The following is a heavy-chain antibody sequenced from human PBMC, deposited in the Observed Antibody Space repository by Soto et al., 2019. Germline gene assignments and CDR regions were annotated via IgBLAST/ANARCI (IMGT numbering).Heavy chain of an antibody. CDR3: ARGPSYDSSGSHFDY. J-gene: IGHJ4*02. CDR2: IYYSGST. CDR1: GGSISSGGYY. D-gene: IGHD3-22*01. Sequence: KPSETLSLTCTVSGGSISSGGYYWSWIRQHPGKGLEWIGYIYYSGSTYYNPSLKSRVTISVNTSRNQFSLRLSSVTAADTAVYYCARGPSYDSSGSHFDYWGQGTLVTVSS. V-gene: IGHV4-31*03.